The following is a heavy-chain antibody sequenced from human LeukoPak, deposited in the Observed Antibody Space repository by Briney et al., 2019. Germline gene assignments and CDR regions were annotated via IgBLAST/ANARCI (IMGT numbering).Heavy chain of an antibody. J-gene: IGHJ5*02. Sequence: PSETLSLTCTVSGGSISSSSYYWGWIRQPPGKGLEWIGRIYTSGSTNYNPSLKSRVTMSVDTSKNQFSLKLSSVTAADTAVYYCARDWPGLQIVGAPLRWFDPWGQGTLVTVSS. V-gene: IGHV4-39*07. CDR3: ARDWPGLQIVGAPLRWFDP. D-gene: IGHD1-26*01. CDR2: IYTSGST. CDR1: GGSISSSSYY.